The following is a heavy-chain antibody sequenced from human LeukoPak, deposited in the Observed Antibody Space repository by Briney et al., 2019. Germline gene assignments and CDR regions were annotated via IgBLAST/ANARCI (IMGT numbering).Heavy chain of an antibody. V-gene: IGHV5-51*01. J-gene: IGHJ4*02. D-gene: IGHD5-24*01. CDR2: IYPADSDT. CDR3: ARRKGDGYNSPFDY. Sequence: GESLKISCKGSGYSFPNYWIGWVRQMPGQGLEWMGIIYPADSDTRYSPSFQRQVTISADKSINTAYLQWTGLRASDIAMYYCARRKGDGYNSPFDYWGQGNLVTVSS. CDR1: GYSFPNYW.